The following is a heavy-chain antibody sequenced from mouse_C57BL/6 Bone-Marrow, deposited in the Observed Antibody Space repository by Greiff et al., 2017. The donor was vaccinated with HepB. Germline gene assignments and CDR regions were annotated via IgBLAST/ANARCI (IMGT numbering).Heavy chain of an antibody. V-gene: IGHV1-64*01. Sequence: QVQLQQPGAELVKPGASVKLSCKASGYTFTSYWMHWVKQRPGQGLEWIGMIHPNSGSTNYNEKFKSKATLTVDKSSSTAYMQLSSLTSEDSAVYYCARIDYGSWFAYWGQGTLVTASA. CDR1: GYTFTSYW. D-gene: IGHD2-2*01. CDR2: IHPNSGST. J-gene: IGHJ3*01. CDR3: ARIDYGSWFAY.